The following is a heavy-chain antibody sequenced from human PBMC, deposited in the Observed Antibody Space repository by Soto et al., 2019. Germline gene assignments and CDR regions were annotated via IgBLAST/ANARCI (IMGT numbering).Heavy chain of an antibody. V-gene: IGHV1-18*01. D-gene: IGHD3-9*01. Sequence: GASVKVSCKASGYTFTNYGLTWVRQAPGQGPEWVGWISAYNGNTRYAQKLQGRVAMTTVTSTSTAYMELRSLSSDDTAVYYCARPQNDILTDSYTNYFDSWGQGTPVTVSS. CDR3: ARPQNDILTDSYTNYFDS. J-gene: IGHJ4*02. CDR2: ISAYNGNT. CDR1: GYTFTNYG.